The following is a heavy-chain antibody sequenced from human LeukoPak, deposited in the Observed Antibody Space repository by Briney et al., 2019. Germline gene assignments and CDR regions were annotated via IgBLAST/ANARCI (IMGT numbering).Heavy chain of an antibody. CDR1: GFTFSSYA. CDR3: AKGGQGVVPAAIAY. Sequence: GGSLRLSCAASGFTFSSYAMSWVRQAPGKRLEWVSSISGSGGCTYYADSVKGRFTIARAHSKNPLYLQMNSLRTEDTAVYNCAKGGQGVVPAAIAYWGQGTLVTVSS. D-gene: IGHD2-2*01. CDR2: ISGSGGCT. V-gene: IGHV3-23*01. J-gene: IGHJ4*02.